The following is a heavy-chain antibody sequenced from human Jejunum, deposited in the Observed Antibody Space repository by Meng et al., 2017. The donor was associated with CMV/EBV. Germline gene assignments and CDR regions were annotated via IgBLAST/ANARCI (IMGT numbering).Heavy chain of an antibody. Sequence: SLTCAVYGASFGGYYWSWIRQPPGKGLEWIGEINHIGSTKYNPSLRSRVTISLDTSKNQFSLKLNSVTAADTAIYYCARRVVPAAIGYWGQGSLVTVSS. D-gene: IGHD2-2*01. CDR3: ARRVVPAAIGY. V-gene: IGHV4-34*01. CDR1: GASFGGYY. CDR2: INHIGST. J-gene: IGHJ4*02.